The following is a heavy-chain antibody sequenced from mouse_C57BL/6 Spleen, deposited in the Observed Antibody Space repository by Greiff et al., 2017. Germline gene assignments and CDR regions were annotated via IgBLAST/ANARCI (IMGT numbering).Heavy chain of an antibody. J-gene: IGHJ2*01. D-gene: IGHD1-1*01. CDR3: ARPLYGSSYDYFDY. Sequence: DVKLQESVAELVRPGASVKLSCTASGFNIKNTYMHWVKQRPEQGLEWIGRIDPANGNTKYAPKFQGKATITADTSSNTAYLQLSSLTSEDTAIYYCARPLYGSSYDYFDYWGQGTTLTVSS. CDR1: GFNIKNTY. V-gene: IGHV14-3*01. CDR2: IDPANGNT.